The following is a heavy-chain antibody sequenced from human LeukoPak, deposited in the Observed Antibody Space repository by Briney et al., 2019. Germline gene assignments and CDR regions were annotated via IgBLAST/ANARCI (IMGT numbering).Heavy chain of an antibody. J-gene: IGHJ4*02. CDR3: AQRSNYYDSSGYYYYFDY. V-gene: IGHV4-39*07. CDR2: IYYSGST. Sequence: PSETLSLTCTVSGGSISSSSYYWGWIRQPPGKGLEWIGSIYYSGSTYYNPSLKSRVTISVDTSKNQFSLKLSSVTAADTAVYYCAQRSNYYDSSGYYYYFDYWGQGTLVTVSS. CDR1: GGSISSSSYY. D-gene: IGHD3-22*01.